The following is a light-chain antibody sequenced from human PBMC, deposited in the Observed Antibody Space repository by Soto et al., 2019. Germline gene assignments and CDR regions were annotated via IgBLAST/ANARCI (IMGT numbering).Light chain of an antibody. Sequence: ENVLTQSVGTVSLSPMERDTLYCSASQSISASYLAWYQQKPGRTPRLLIHDISRRATGTPDRFSGSGSGTDFTLTISRLEPEDFAVYYCQQYGNSPWAFGQGTKVDI. CDR3: QQYGNSPWA. CDR2: DIS. V-gene: IGKV3-20*01. J-gene: IGKJ1*01. CDR1: QSISASY.